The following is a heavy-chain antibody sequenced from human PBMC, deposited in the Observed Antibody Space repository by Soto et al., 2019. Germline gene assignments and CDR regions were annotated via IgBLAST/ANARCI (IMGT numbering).Heavy chain of an antibody. V-gene: IGHV3-30*18. J-gene: IGHJ6*02. CDR3: AKTLDYYDSSGYYYYGMDV. CDR2: ISYDGSNK. CDR1: GFTFSSYV. Sequence: GGSRRLSCAASGFTFSSYVMHWGRQAPGKGLEWVAVISYDGSNKYYADSVKGRFTISRDNSKNTLYLQMNSLRAEDTAVYYCAKTLDYYDSSGYYYYGMDVWGQGTTVTVSS. D-gene: IGHD3-22*01.